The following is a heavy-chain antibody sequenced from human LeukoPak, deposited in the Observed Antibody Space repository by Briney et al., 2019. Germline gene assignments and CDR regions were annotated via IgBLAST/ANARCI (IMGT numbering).Heavy chain of an antibody. J-gene: IGHJ4*02. V-gene: IGHV4-39*01. Sequence: SETLSLTCTVSGGSISSSSYYWGWIRQPPGKGLEWIGGIYYSGSTYYNPSLKSRVTISVDTSKNQFSLKLSSVTAADTAVYYCARLPEDYGDYADDYWGQGTLVTVSS. CDR3: ARLPEDYGDYADDY. CDR2: IYYSGST. D-gene: IGHD4-17*01. CDR1: GGSISSSSYY.